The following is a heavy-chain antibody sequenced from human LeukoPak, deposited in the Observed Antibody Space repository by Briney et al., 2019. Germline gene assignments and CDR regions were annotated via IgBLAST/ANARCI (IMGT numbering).Heavy chain of an antibody. CDR2: VYFDGGT. CDR1: GGSVTSGTYH. V-gene: IGHV4-39*07. CDR3: ARDHYYDGRGRFDP. Sequence: KPSETLSLNCSVSGGSVTSGTYHWGWIRQPPGKGLEWIGSVYFDGGTHYKPSLQSRVTISVDTSKNQFSLRLSSVTAADTALYYCARDHYYDGRGRFDPWGQGTLVTVSS. J-gene: IGHJ5*02. D-gene: IGHD3-16*01.